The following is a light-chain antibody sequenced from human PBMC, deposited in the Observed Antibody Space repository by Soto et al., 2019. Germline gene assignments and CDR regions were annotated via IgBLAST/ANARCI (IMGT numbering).Light chain of an antibody. CDR2: WAT. V-gene: IGKV4-1*01. Sequence: DIVMTQSPDSLAVSLGERATINCKSSQSVLYSTNNKNYLAWYQQKPGQPPKLLIYWATTRESGVPDRFSGSGSGTDFTLTSSSLQAEDVAVYYSQQYYITPLTFGGGTKVEIK. J-gene: IGKJ4*01. CDR1: QSVLYSTNNKNY. CDR3: QQYYITPLT.